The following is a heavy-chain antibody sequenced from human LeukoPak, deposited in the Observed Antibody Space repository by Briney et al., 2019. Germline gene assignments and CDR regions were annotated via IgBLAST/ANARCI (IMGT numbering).Heavy chain of an antibody. V-gene: IGHV3-23*01. J-gene: IGHJ3*02. CDR1: GFTFSNYA. Sequence: GGSLRLSCVASGFTFSNYAMSWVRQAPGKGLEWVSAISGSGGSTYYADSVKGRYTISRDNSKNTLYLQMNSLRAEDTAVYYCAHEAASETGAFDIWGQGTMVTVSS. CDR2: ISGSGGST. CDR3: AHEAASETGAFDI. D-gene: IGHD6-13*01.